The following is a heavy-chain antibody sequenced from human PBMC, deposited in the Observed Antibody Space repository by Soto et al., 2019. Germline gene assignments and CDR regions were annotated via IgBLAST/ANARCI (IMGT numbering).Heavy chain of an antibody. CDR1: GYTFTNHG. J-gene: IGHJ3*02. D-gene: IGHD3-16*01. V-gene: IGHV1-18*04. Sequence: QVQLVQSGTEVKKPGASVKVSCKTSGYTFTNHGINWVRQAPGQGLEWMGWMNPYNANTNYAQKIQRRVTMTTDTSTSTAYMDLRSPTSDDTAVYYCARDRVAGIWGDAFDIWGQGTVVTVSS. CDR3: ARDRVAGIWGDAFDI. CDR2: MNPYNANT.